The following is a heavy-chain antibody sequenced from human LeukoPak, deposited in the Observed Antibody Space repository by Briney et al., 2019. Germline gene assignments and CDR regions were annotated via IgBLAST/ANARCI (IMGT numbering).Heavy chain of an antibody. CDR1: GFTFSSYG. CDR3: AKEWLRFSFYYYGMAV. J-gene: IGHJ6*02. D-gene: IGHD5-12*01. V-gene: IGHV3-30*18. Sequence: GGSLTLSCAASGFTFSSYGMHWVRQAPGKGLEWVAVISYDGSNKYYADSVKGRFTISRDNSKNTLYLQMNSLRAEDTAVYYCAKEWLRFSFYYYGMAVWGQGATVTVSS. CDR2: ISYDGSNK.